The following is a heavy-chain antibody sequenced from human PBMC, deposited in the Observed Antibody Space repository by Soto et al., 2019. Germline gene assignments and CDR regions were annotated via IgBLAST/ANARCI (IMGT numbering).Heavy chain of an antibody. CDR3: ARSKITFGGVIGDY. J-gene: IGHJ4*02. CDR2: ISPYNGKT. Sequence: QVQLVQSGAEVKKPGASVKVSCKASGYRFNTYGIVWVRQAPGQGLEWMGWISPYNGKTNYAQKFQGRVTMTTDTSTTTASMELRSLTSDDTAVYFCARSKITFGGVIGDYWGQGTLVTVSS. V-gene: IGHV1-18*01. CDR1: GYRFNTYG. D-gene: IGHD3-16*02.